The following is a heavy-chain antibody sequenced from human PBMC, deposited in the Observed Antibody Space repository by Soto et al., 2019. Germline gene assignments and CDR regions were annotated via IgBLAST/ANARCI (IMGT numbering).Heavy chain of an antibody. J-gene: IGHJ5*02. V-gene: IGHV1-69*02. Sequence: SVKVSCKASGGTFSSYTISWVRQAPGQGLEWMGRIIPILGIANYAQKFQGRVTITADKSTSTAYMELSSLRSEDTAVYYCARNLVATIDWFDPWGQGTLVTVSS. D-gene: IGHD5-12*01. CDR2: IIPILGIA. CDR3: ARNLVATIDWFDP. CDR1: GGTFSSYT.